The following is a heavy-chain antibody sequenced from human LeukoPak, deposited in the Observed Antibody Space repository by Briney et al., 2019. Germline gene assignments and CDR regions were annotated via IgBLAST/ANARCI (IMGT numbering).Heavy chain of an antibody. Sequence: GGSLRLSCAAPGFTFGQHVFSWVRQAPGKGLEWVSYINHNGETIFYPDFLKGRFTISRDNARNSLYLQMNSLRDDDTAIYYCARDYDWAFDLWGQGTLVTVSS. CDR1: GFTFGQHV. CDR3: ARDYDWAFDL. J-gene: IGHJ4*02. D-gene: IGHD3-9*01. V-gene: IGHV3-48*02. CDR2: INHNGETI.